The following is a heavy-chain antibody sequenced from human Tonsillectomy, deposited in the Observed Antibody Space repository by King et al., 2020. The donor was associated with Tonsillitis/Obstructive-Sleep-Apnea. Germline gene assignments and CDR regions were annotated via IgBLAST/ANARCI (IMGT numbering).Heavy chain of an antibody. CDR1: GGSFSGYY. Sequence: VQLQQWGAGLLKPSETLSLTRAVYGGSFSGYYWSWIRQPPGKGLEWIGEINHSGSTNYNPSLKSRVTISVDTSKNQFSLKLSSVTAADTAVYYCARGRGRGGYCTGGVCYTPRRDYWGQGTLVTVSS. D-gene: IGHD2-8*02. J-gene: IGHJ4*02. CDR2: INHSGST. V-gene: IGHV4-34*01. CDR3: ARGRGRGGYCTGGVCYTPRRDY.